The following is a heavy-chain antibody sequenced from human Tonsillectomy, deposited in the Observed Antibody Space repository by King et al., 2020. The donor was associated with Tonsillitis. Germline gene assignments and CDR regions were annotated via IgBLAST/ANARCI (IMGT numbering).Heavy chain of an antibody. CDR2: IYHSGST. V-gene: IGHV4-30-2*01. J-gene: IGHJ5*02. Sequence: QLQESGSGLVKPSQTLSLTCAVSGGSISSGGYSWSWIRQPPGNGLEWIGYIYHSGSTYYNPSLKSRVTISVDRSKNQFSLKLSSVTAADTAVYYCARGYIGHNGFDPWGQGTLVPVSS. CDR3: ARGYIGHNGFDP. CDR1: GGSISSGGYS. D-gene: IGHD1-26*01.